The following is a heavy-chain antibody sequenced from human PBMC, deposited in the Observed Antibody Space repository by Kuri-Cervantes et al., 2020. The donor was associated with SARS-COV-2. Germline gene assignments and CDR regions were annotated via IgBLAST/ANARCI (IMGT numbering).Heavy chain of an antibody. Sequence: GESLKISCAASGFTFGSYGMHWVRQAPGKGLEWVAFTQYDGTNTYYADSVKGRFTTSRDNSKNTLYLQMDSLKTEDTGVYYCTAYHATHFSGGWNAWFDPWGQGTLVTVSS. CDR2: TQYDGTNT. D-gene: IGHD6-19*01. J-gene: IGHJ5*02. CDR3: TAYHATHFSGGWNAWFDP. CDR1: GFTFGSYG. V-gene: IGHV3-30*02.